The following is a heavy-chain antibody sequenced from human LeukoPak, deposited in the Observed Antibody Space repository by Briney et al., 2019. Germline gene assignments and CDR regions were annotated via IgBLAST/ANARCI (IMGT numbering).Heavy chain of an antibody. Sequence: SETLSLTCTVSGGSISSSSAYWVWIRQPPGKGLEWIGSIYYSKNTYYNPSLKSRVTISADTSKNQFSLTLGSVSATDTAVYYCVSPRGFSYGYFDYWGQGTLVTVSS. D-gene: IGHD5-18*01. CDR1: GGSISSSSAY. CDR2: IYYSKNT. CDR3: VSPRGFSYGYFDY. V-gene: IGHV4-39*01. J-gene: IGHJ4*02.